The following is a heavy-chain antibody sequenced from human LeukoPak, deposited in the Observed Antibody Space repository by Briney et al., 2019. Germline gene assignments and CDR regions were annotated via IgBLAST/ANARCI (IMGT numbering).Heavy chain of an antibody. CDR3: AKGKDSVAGATNDY. Sequence: GGSLRLSCAVSGFTFSSYSMSWVRQAPGKGLEWVSPISSSGTYKYYADSVKGRFTISRDNAKNSLYLQMNSLRAEDTAVYYCAKGKDSVAGATNDYWGQGTLVTVSS. CDR1: GFTFSSYS. D-gene: IGHD6-19*01. J-gene: IGHJ4*02. V-gene: IGHV3-21*01. CDR2: ISSSGTYK.